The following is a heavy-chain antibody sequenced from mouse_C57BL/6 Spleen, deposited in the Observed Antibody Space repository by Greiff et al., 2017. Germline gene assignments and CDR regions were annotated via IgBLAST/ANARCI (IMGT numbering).Heavy chain of an antibody. CDR1: GFNIKDYY. D-gene: IGHD1-1*01. CDR3: ATTVGLRGY. Sequence: VQLQQSGAELVKPGASVKLSCTASGFNIKDYYMHWVKQRTEQGLEWIGRIDPEDGETKYAPKFQGNATITADTSSNTAYLQLSSLTSEDTAVYYCATTVGLRGYWGQGTTLTVSS. V-gene: IGHV14-2*01. J-gene: IGHJ2*01. CDR2: IDPEDGET.